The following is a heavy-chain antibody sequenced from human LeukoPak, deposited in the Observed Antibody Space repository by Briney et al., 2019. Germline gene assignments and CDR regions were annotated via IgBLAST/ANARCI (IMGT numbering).Heavy chain of an antibody. J-gene: IGHJ3*02. CDR3: ARVGFGYCGGDCYAFDI. D-gene: IGHD2-21*01. V-gene: IGHV1-8*03. CDR2: MNPNSGNT. Sequence: GASVKVSCKASGYTFTSYDINWVRQATGQGLEWMGWMNPNSGNTGYAQKFQGRVTITRNTSISTAYMELSRLRSEDTAVYYCARVGFGYCGGDCYAFDIWGQGTMVTVSS. CDR1: GYTFTSYD.